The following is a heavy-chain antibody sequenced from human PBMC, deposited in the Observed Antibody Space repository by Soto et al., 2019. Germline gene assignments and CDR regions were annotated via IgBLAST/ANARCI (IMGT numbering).Heavy chain of an antibody. CDR3: TRRVYYDSSGYYLIDDY. J-gene: IGHJ4*02. Sequence: PGGSLRLSCAASGFTFSGSAMHWVRQASGKGLEWVGRIRSKANSYATAYAVSVKGRFTISRDDSKNTAYLQMNSLKTEDTAVYYCTRRVYYDSSGYYLIDDYWGQGTLVTVSS. CDR2: IRSKANSYAT. CDR1: GFTFSGSA. D-gene: IGHD3-22*01. V-gene: IGHV3-73*01.